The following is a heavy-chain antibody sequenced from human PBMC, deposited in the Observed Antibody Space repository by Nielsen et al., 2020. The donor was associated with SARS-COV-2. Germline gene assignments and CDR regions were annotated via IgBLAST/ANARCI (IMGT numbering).Heavy chain of an antibody. CDR2: IYSGGST. J-gene: IGHJ3*02. V-gene: IGHV3-53*01. CDR3: AISAFDI. Sequence: GESLKISCAASGFTFSDYYMSWIRQAPGKGLEWVSVIYSGGSTYYADSVKGRFTISRDNSKNTLYLQMNSLRAEDTAVYYCAISAFDIWGQGTMVTVSS. CDR1: GFTFSDYY.